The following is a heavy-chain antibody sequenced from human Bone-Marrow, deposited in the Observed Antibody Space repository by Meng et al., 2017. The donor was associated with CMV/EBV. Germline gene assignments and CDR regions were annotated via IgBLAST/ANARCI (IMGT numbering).Heavy chain of an antibody. V-gene: IGHV2-5*01. Sequence: SLLPSRVGVAWIRQPPGTALAWLALIYWNDDKRYSPSLKSRLTITKDTSKNQVVLTMTNMDPVDTATYYCAHRRVGSGYDPWFDPWGQGTLVTVSS. CDR3: AHRRVGSGYDPWFDP. CDR1: SLLPSRVG. CDR2: IYWNDDK. J-gene: IGHJ5*02. D-gene: IGHD5-12*01.